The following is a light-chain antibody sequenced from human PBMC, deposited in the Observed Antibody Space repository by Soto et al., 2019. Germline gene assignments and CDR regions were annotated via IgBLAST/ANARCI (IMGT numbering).Light chain of an antibody. CDR2: DVS. V-gene: IGLV2-8*01. Sequence: QSVLTQPPSASGSPGQSVTISCTGTSXDIGDSNSVSWYQQHPGKAPKLMIYDVSKRPSGVPDRFSGSKSGNTASLTVSGLQAEDEADYYCSSYAGSNNYVFGTGTKVTVL. CDR1: SXDIGDSNS. CDR3: SSYAGSNNYV. J-gene: IGLJ1*01.